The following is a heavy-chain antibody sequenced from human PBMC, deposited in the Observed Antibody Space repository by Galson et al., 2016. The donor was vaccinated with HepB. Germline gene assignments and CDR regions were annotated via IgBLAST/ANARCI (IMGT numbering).Heavy chain of an antibody. V-gene: IGHV3-30-3*01. CDR3: ASGSQVGAKRPFDY. D-gene: IGHD1-26*01. Sequence: SLRLSCAASGFTFSSYAMHWVRQAPGKGLEWVAVISYDGSNKNYADSVKGRFTITRDNSKNTVYLQMNSLRAEDTAVYCCASGSQVGAKRPFDYWGQGTLVTVSS. J-gene: IGHJ4*02. CDR2: ISYDGSNK. CDR1: GFTFSSYA.